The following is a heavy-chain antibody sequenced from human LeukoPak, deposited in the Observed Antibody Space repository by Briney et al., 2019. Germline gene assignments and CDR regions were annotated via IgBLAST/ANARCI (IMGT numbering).Heavy chain of an antibody. CDR2: IYYSGST. J-gene: IGHJ4*02. CDR3: ARGAAAGTFDY. CDR1: GGSISSYY. Sequence: SETLSLTCTVSGGSISSYYWSWIRQPPGKGLEWIGYIYYSGSTNYNPSLKSRVTISVDTSKNQFSLKLSSVTAADTAVYYCARGAAAGTFDYWGQGTLVTVSS. D-gene: IGHD6-13*01. V-gene: IGHV4-59*01.